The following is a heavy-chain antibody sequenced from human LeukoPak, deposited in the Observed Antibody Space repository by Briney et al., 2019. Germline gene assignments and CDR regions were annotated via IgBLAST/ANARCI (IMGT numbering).Heavy chain of an antibody. CDR3: AKVANDIRFLEWLFDYYMDV. Sequence: GGSLRLSCAASGFTFSSYAMSWVRQAPGKGLEWVSAISGSGGSTYYADSVKGRFTISRDNSKNTLYLQMNSLRAEDTAVYYCAKVANDIRFLEWLFDYYMDVWGKGTTVTVSS. CDR1: GFTFSSYA. J-gene: IGHJ6*03. D-gene: IGHD3-3*01. CDR2: ISGSGGST. V-gene: IGHV3-23*01.